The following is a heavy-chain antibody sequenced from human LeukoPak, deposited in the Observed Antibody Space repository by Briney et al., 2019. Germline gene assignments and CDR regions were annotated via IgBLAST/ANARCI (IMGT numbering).Heavy chain of an antibody. CDR1: GYTFTSYY. CDR3: ARWTMQHYFDY. V-gene: IGHV1-46*01. J-gene: IGHJ4*02. CDR2: INPSGGST. Sequence: GASVKASCKASGYTFTSYYMHWVRQAPGQGLEWMGIINPSGGSTSYAQKFQGRVTMTRDTSTSTVYMELSSLRSEDTAVYYCARWTMQHYFDYWGQGTLVTVSS. D-gene: IGHD4/OR15-4a*01.